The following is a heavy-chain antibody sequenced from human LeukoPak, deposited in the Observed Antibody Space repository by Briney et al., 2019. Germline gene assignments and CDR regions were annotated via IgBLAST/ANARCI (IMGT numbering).Heavy chain of an antibody. CDR3: ARGIAVAGPRGDYYYYGMDV. J-gene: IGHJ6*04. Sequence: ASQTLSLTCTVSGGSISSGGYYWSWIRQHPGKGLEWIGYIYYSGSTYYNPSLKSRVTISVDTSKNQFSLKLSPVTAADTAVYYCARGIAVAGPRGDYYYYGMDVWGKGTTATVSS. V-gene: IGHV4-31*03. D-gene: IGHD6-19*01. CDR1: GGSISSGGYY. CDR2: IYYSGST.